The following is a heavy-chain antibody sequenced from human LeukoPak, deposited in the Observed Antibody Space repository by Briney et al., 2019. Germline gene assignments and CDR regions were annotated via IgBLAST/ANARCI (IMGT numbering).Heavy chain of an antibody. CDR2: IKSKTDGGTT. CDR3: TIVGYCSSTTCSVHYL. J-gene: IGHJ4*02. CDR1: GFTFSNAW. Sequence: GGSLRLSCAASGFTFSNAWMSWVRQAPGKGLEWVGRIKSKTDGGTTDYAAPVKGRFTISRDDSKTTLYLQMNSLKTDDTAVYYCTIVGYCSSTTCSVHYLWGQGTLVTVSS. V-gene: IGHV3-15*01. D-gene: IGHD2-2*01.